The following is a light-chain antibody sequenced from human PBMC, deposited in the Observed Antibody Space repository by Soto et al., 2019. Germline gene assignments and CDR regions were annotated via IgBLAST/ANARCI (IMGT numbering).Light chain of an antibody. J-gene: IGLJ1*01. CDR2: GNT. CDR1: NSNIGAGYD. CDR3: QSYDSSLSGYV. Sequence: QSVVTQPPSVSGAPGQRVTISCTGSNSNIGAGYDVHWYQQLPGTAPKLLIYGNTNRPSGVPDRFSGSKSDTSASLAITGLQAEDEAVYYCQSYDSSLSGYVFGTGTKVTVL. V-gene: IGLV1-40*01.